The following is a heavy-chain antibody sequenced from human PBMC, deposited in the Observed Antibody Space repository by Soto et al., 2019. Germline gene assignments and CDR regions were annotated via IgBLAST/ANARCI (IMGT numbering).Heavy chain of an antibody. V-gene: IGHV4-4*07. CDR1: GGSISTYY. D-gene: IGHD3-3*01. J-gene: IGHJ4*02. Sequence: EHLQESGPGLVRPSETLSLTCSGSGGSISTYYCNWIRQPAGKGLEWIGRIDTSGSTNYNPSLNSRVTMSVDTSKNQFSLKLSSVTAADTAVYYCARGGNDLWSGPFDYWGQGTPVNVSS. CDR3: ARGGNDLWSGPFDY. CDR2: IDTSGST.